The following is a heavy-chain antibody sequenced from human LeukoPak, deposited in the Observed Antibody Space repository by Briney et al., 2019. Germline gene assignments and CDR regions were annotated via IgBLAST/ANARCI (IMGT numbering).Heavy chain of an antibody. Sequence: SETLXLTCAVSGGSISSGGYSWSWIRQPPGKGLEWIGCIYHSGSTYYNPSLKSRVTISVDRSKDQFSLKLSSVTAADTAVYYCAREGANPRTYNWFDPWGQGTLVTVSS. CDR2: IYHSGST. V-gene: IGHV4-30-2*01. D-gene: IGHD1-14*01. J-gene: IGHJ5*02. CDR3: AREGANPRTYNWFDP. CDR1: GGSISSGGYS.